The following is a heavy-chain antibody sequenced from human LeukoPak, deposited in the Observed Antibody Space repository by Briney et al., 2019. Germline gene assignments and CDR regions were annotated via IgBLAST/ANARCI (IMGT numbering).Heavy chain of an antibody. J-gene: IGHJ2*01. CDR3: ASPRNLDWERYFDL. Sequence: GGPLTLSCAASGFSFIDSAVHWVRQAPGKGVEWVGRIRGRANNYATAYATSVRGRFTISRDDSESTAFLQMNSLKTEDTAIYYCASPRNLDWERYFDLWGRGTLVTVSS. CDR1: GFSFIDSA. V-gene: IGHV3-73*01. D-gene: IGHD3/OR15-3a*01. CDR2: IRGRANNYAT.